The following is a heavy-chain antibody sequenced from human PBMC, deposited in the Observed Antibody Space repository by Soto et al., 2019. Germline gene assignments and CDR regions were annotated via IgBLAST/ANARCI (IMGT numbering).Heavy chain of an antibody. CDR2: INHSGST. D-gene: IGHD2-2*01. J-gene: IGHJ3*02. CDR3: ARTSIVVVPAAIGGRDAFDI. CDR1: GGSFSGYY. Sequence: PSETLSLTCAVHGGSFSGYYWSRIRQPPGKGLEWIGEINHSGSTNYNPSLKSRVTISVDTSKNQFSLKLSSVTAADTAVYYCARTSIVVVPAAIGGRDAFDIWGQGTMVTVSS. V-gene: IGHV4-34*01.